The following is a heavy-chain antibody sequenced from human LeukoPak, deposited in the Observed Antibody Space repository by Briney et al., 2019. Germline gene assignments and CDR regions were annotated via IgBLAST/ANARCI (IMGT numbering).Heavy chain of an antibody. Sequence: GGSLRLSCAASGFTVSSNYMSRVRQAPGKGLEWVSVIYSGGSTYYADSVKGRFTISRDNSKNTLYLQMNSLRAEDTAVYYCARGDVLRYFDWLSRSTPTTNWFDPWGQGTLVTVSS. J-gene: IGHJ5*02. D-gene: IGHD3-9*01. V-gene: IGHV3-53*01. CDR1: GFTVSSNY. CDR3: ARGDVLRYFDWLSRSTPTTNWFDP. CDR2: IYSGGST.